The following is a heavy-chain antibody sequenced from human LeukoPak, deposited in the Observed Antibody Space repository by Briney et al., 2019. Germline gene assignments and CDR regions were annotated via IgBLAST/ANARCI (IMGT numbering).Heavy chain of an antibody. Sequence: ASVKVSCKASGYTFTSYGISWVRQAPGQGLEWKGWISAYNGNTNYAQKLQGRVTMTTDTSTSTAYMELRSLRSDDTAVYYCARDPSTYYYGSGSYNYYYYMDVWGKGTTVTISS. CDR1: GYTFTSYG. D-gene: IGHD3-10*01. V-gene: IGHV1-18*01. J-gene: IGHJ6*03. CDR3: ARDPSTYYYGSGSYNYYYYMDV. CDR2: ISAYNGNT.